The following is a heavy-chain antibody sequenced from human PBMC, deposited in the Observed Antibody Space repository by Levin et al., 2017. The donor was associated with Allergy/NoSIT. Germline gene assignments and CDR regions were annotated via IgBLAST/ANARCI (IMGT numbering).Heavy chain of an antibody. D-gene: IGHD3-10*01. Sequence: SETLSLTCTVSGDSISGGTLYWSWIRQRPGKGLEWIGFIHHSGSAYYNPSLKSRLTMSLDTSKSQFSLRVTSVTVADTAVDYCARDECAWLGECYGMDVWGQGTTVIVSS. J-gene: IGHJ6*02. CDR3: ARDECAWLGECYGMDV. CDR2: IHHSGSA. CDR1: GDSISGGTLY. V-gene: IGHV4-31*03.